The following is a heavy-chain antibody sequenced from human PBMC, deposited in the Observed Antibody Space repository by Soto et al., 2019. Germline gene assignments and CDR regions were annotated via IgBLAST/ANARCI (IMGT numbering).Heavy chain of an antibody. D-gene: IGHD6-19*01. CDR2: VSYTGST. CDR1: GGSISNSRYF. Sequence: QVQLQESGPGLVEPSETLSLTCSVSGGSISNSRYFWAWVRQPPGLGLEFLGSVSYTGSTDYNPSLKRRVPLSVDMSKDQFSLRLASVTAADTALYFCARHVAGSSGWSPTDDFDYWGQGALVTVSS. J-gene: IGHJ4*02. V-gene: IGHV4-39*01. CDR3: ARHVAGSSGWSPTDDFDY.